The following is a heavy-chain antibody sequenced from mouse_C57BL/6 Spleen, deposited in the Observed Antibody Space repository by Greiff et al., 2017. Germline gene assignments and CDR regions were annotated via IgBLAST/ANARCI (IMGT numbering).Heavy chain of an antibody. V-gene: IGHV1-82*01. CDR1: GYAFSSSW. CDR2: IYPGDGDT. CDR3: ARWYYDYDNYAMDY. J-gene: IGHJ4*01. D-gene: IGHD2-4*01. Sequence: QVQLKQSGPELVKPGASVKISCKASGYAFSSSWMNWVKQRPGKGLEWIGRIYPGDGDTNYNGKFKGKATLTADKSSSTAYMQLSSLTSEDSAVYFCARWYYDYDNYAMDYWGQGTSVTVSS.